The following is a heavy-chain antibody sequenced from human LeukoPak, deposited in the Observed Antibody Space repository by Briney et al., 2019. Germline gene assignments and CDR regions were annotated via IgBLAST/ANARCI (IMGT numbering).Heavy chain of an antibody. D-gene: IGHD5-18*01. CDR3: ARVSTSTAMAYKRFDY. CDR2: IYYRGST. V-gene: IGHV4-31*03. CDR1: GGSISSGGYY. J-gene: IGHJ4*02. Sequence: SETLSLTCTVSGGSISSGGYYWSWIRQHPGKGLEWIGYIYYRGSTYYNPSLKSRVTISVDTSKNQFSLKLGSVTAADTAVYYCARVSTSTAMAYKRFDYWGQGTLITVSS.